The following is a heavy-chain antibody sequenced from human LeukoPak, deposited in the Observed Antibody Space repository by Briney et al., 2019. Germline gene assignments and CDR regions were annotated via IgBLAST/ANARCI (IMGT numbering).Heavy chain of an antibody. J-gene: IGHJ5*02. Sequence: PSETLSLTCTASGGSISSYYWSWIRQPPGKGLEWIGYIYYSGSTNYNPSLESRVNISVDTSKNQFSLKLSSVTAADTAVYYCARQVGIRGNCFDPWGQGTLVSVSS. CDR3: ARQVGIRGNCFDP. CDR2: IYYSGST. CDR1: GGSISSYY. V-gene: IGHV4-59*08. D-gene: IGHD1-26*01.